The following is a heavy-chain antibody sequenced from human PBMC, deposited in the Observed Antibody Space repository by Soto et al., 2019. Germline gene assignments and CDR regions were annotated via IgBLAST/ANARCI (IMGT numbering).Heavy chain of an antibody. D-gene: IGHD3-9*01. J-gene: IGHJ4*02. Sequence: SETLSLTCAVSGYSISSGYYWGWIRQPPGKGLEWIGSIYHSGSTYYNPSLKSRVTISVDTSKNQFSLKLSSVTAADTAVYYCARDTYDILTGSFDYWGQGTLVTVSS. CDR1: GYSISSGYY. CDR3: ARDTYDILTGSFDY. V-gene: IGHV4-38-2*02. CDR2: IYHSGST.